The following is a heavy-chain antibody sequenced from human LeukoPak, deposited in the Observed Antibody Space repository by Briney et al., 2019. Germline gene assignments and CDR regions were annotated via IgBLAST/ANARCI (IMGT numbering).Heavy chain of an antibody. CDR2: IIPIFGTA. CDR1: GGTFSSYA. D-gene: IGHD3-3*01. J-gene: IGHJ6*03. CDR3: ASPHYDFWSGSRIYYYMDV. Sequence: SVKVSCKTSGGTFSSYAISWVRQAPGQGLEWMGGIIPIFGTANYAQKFQGRVTITTDESTSTAYMELSGLRSEDTAVYYCASPHYDFWSGSRIYYYMDVWGKGTTVTVSS. V-gene: IGHV1-69*05.